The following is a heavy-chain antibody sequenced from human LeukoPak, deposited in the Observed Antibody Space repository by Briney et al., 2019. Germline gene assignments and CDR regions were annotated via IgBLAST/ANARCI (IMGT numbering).Heavy chain of an antibody. CDR2: MNPNSGNT. J-gene: IGHJ4*02. CDR3: ARQVGDSGYDWYYFDY. CDR1: GYTFTSYD. Sequence: VASVKVSCKASGYTFTSYDINWVRQATGQGLEWMGWMNPNSGNTGYAQKFQGRVTITRNTSISTAYMELSSLRSEDTAVYYCARQVGDSGYDWYYFDYWGQGTLVTVSS. V-gene: IGHV1-8*03. D-gene: IGHD5-12*01.